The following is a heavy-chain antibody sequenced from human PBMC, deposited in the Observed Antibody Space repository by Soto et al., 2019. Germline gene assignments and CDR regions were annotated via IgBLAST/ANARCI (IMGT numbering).Heavy chain of an antibody. V-gene: IGHV1-24*01. Sequence: GASVKVSCKVSGYRLTALSIHWVRQAPGKGLEWMGGFDPEDGETVYAQMVQGRVTMTEDTSTDTAYMELRSLRYEDTAVYYCATDSGDSLDYWGQGTLVTVSS. D-gene: IGHD4-17*01. J-gene: IGHJ4*02. CDR2: FDPEDGET. CDR3: ATDSGDSLDY. CDR1: GYRLTALS.